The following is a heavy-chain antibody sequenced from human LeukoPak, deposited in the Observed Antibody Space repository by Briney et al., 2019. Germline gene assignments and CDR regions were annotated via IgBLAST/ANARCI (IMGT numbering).Heavy chain of an antibody. Sequence: SETLSLTCAVYGGSFSGYYWSWIRQPPGKGLEWIGEINHSGSTNYNPSLKSRVTISVDTSKNQFSLKLSSVTAADTAVYYCARAPRGYSGYEYYYIDVWGKGTTVTVSS. D-gene: IGHD5-12*01. CDR1: GGSFSGYY. CDR2: INHSGST. J-gene: IGHJ6*03. V-gene: IGHV4-34*01. CDR3: ARAPRGYSGYEYYYIDV.